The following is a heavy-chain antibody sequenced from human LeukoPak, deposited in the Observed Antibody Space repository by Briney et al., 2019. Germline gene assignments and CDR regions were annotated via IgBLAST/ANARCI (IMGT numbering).Heavy chain of an antibody. V-gene: IGHV3-30*18. CDR2: ISYDGSNI. Sequence: PGGSLRLSCAASGFTFSSYGMHWVRQAPGEGLEWVAVISYDGSNINYAESVKGRFTISRDNSKNTLYLQMNSLRAEDTAVYYCAKSVGENGNWGQGTLVTVSS. CDR3: AKSVGENGN. J-gene: IGHJ4*02. D-gene: IGHD2-15*01. CDR1: GFTFSSYG.